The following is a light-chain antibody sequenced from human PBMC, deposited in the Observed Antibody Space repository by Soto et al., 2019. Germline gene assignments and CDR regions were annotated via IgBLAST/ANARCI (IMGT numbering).Light chain of an antibody. V-gene: IGKV1-39*01. CDR3: QQTYSGFS. J-gene: IGKJ3*01. Sequence: DIQMTQSPSSLSAFVGDRVTLTCRASQSISSYLNWYQKKQGKAPEVLIYAASYLQTGVPSRFSGRGSGTDFALTIDSLQPEDIATYYCQQTYSGFSFGPGTKVAIK. CDR2: AAS. CDR1: QSISSY.